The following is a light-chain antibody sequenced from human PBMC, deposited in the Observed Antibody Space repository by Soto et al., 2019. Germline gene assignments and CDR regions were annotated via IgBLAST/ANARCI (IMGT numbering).Light chain of an antibody. V-gene: IGKV3-11*01. CDR2: DAS. J-gene: IGKJ3*01. CDR3: QQRSNWQFT. CDR1: QGVSSY. Sequence: EIVLTQSPATLSFLPGDRPTLSCRSSQGVSSYLAWYQQKPGQAPRLLIYDASNRATGIPARFSGSGSGTDFTLTISSLEPEDFAVYYCQQRSNWQFTFGPGTKV.